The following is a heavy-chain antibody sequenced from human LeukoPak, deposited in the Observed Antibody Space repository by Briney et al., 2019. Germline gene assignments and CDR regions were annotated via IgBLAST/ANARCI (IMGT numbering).Heavy chain of an antibody. CDR3: AGGSGFRTFFGY. J-gene: IGHJ4*02. V-gene: IGHV3-48*01. D-gene: IGHD3-10*01. CDR2: IRTSSSTI. CDR1: GFPFSSYS. Sequence: GGSLRLSCAASGFPFSSYSMNWVRQAPGKGLEWVSYIRTSSSTIYYADSVKGRFTISRDSSKNTLYLQMNSLRAEDTAVYYCAGGSGFRTFFGYWGQGTLVTVSS.